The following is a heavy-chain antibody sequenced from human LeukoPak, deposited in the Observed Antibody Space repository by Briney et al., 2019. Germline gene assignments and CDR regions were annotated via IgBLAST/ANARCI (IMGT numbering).Heavy chain of an antibody. V-gene: IGHV3-21*01. CDR1: GFTFSSYS. J-gene: IGHJ4*02. D-gene: IGHD3-16*02. CDR2: ISSSSSCI. Sequence: PGGSLRLSCAASGFTFSSYSMNWVRQAPGKGLEWVSSISSSSSCIYYADSVKGRFTISRDNAKNSLYLQMNSLRAEDTAVYYCARSDDYVWGSYRYPNYWGQGTLVTVSS. CDR3: ARSDDYVWGSYRYPNY.